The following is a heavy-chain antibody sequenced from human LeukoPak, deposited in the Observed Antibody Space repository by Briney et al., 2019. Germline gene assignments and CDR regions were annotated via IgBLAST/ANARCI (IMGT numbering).Heavy chain of an antibody. CDR1: GGSIDSGGYC. CDR2: IYYSGST. V-gene: IGHV4-31*03. Sequence: PSETLSLTCTVSGGSIDSGGYCWSWIRQHPGKGLEWIGYIYYSGSTYYNPSLKGRITISVATSKNQFSLRLSSVTAADTAVYYCARYQYSSGWYYFDYWGQGTLVTVSS. CDR3: ARYQYSSGWYYFDY. D-gene: IGHD6-19*01. J-gene: IGHJ4*02.